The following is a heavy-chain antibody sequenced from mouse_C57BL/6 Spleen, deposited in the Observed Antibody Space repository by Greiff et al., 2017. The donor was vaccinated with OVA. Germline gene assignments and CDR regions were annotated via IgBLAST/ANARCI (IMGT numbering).Heavy chain of an antibody. D-gene: IGHD2-2*01. CDR2: IRLKSDNYAT. CDR3: TGGATMVTTGYFDD. Sequence: EVKLMESGGGLVQPGGSMKLSCVASGFTFSNYWMNWVRQSPEKGLEWVAQIRLKSDNYATHYAESVKGRFTISRDDSKSSVYLQMNNLRAEDTGIYYGTGGATMVTTGYFDDWGQGTTLTVSS. V-gene: IGHV6-3*01. CDR1: GFTFSNYW. J-gene: IGHJ2*01.